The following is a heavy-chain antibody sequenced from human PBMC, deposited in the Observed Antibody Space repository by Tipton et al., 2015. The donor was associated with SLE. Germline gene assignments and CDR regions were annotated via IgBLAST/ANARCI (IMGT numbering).Heavy chain of an antibody. Sequence: TLSLTCTVSGDSIMYSDYYWAWVRQPPGRGLAWVVSMKSTGSTYYKSSLKSRVTISIDTSNNQFSLRLNSVTAADTALYYCARHSRVIPTTIKAFDFWGRGTMVTVSS. D-gene: IGHD5-24*01. CDR1: GDSIMYSDYY. J-gene: IGHJ3*01. CDR2: MKSTGST. V-gene: IGHV4-39*01. CDR3: ARHSRVIPTTIKAFDF.